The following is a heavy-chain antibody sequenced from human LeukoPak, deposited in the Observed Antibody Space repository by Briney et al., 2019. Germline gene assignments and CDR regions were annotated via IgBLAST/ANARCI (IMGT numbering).Heavy chain of an antibody. D-gene: IGHD1-26*01. CDR2: IRYDGSNK. V-gene: IGHV3-30*02. CDR1: GFTFSSYG. J-gene: IGHJ4*02. CDR3: AKDLPLWELTPIGVFDY. Sequence: PGGSLRLSCAASGFTFSSYGMHWVRQAPGKGLEWVAFIRYDGSNKYYADSVKGRFTISRDNSKNTLYLQMNSLRAEDTAVYYCAKDLPLWELTPIGVFDYWGQGTLVTVSS.